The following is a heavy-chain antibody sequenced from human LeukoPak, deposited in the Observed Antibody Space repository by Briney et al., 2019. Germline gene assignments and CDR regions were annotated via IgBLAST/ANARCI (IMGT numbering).Heavy chain of an antibody. CDR1: GGSISSGVYY. CDR2: IYHSGST. CDR3: ARDLYGSGGNWFNP. D-gene: IGHD3-10*01. Sequence: LSLTCTVSGGSISSGVYYCGWIRQPPGEGLGWIGYIYHSGSTYYNPSLKSRVTISVDSSNNQFSLKLSSVTAADTAVYYCARDLYGSGGNWFNPWGQGTLVTVSS. V-gene: IGHV4-30-2*01. J-gene: IGHJ5*02.